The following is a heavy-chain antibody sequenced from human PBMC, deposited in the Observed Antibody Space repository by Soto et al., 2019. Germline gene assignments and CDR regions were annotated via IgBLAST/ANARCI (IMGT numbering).Heavy chain of an antibody. CDR2: IKTKTEGGAT. D-gene: IGHD2-15*01. V-gene: IGHV3-15*07. J-gene: IGHJ6*02. CDR1: DFTISNAW. Sequence: EVQLVESGGGLVKPGGSLRLSCAASDFTISNAWMNWVRQAPGKGLEWVGRIKTKTEGGATDYAALLKGRFTISRDDSKNTLFLQMNSLKTEDTAVYYCTTGSVEGVWGQGATVTVSS. CDR3: TTGSVEGV.